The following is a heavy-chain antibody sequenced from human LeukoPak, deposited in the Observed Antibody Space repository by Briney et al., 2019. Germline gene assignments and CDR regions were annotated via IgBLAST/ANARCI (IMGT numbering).Heavy chain of an antibody. CDR3: ARAASYNLDY. CDR1: GGSISNGNW. J-gene: IGHJ4*02. D-gene: IGHD1-1*01. Sequence: SGTLSLTCAVSGGSISNGNWWSWVRQPPGKGLEWIGEIFHQGSTNYNPSLKSRVTLSVDKSKNQFSLNLGSVTAADTAVYYCARAASYNLDYWGQGTLVTVSS. CDR2: IFHQGST. V-gene: IGHV4-4*02.